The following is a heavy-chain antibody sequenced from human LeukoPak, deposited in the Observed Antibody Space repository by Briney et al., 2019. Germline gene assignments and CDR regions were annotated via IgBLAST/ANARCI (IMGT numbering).Heavy chain of an antibody. V-gene: IGHV1-2*02. CDR1: GYTFTGYY. CDR3: ARVARSSGWYTPDY. D-gene: IGHD6-19*01. J-gene: IGHJ4*02. CDR2: INPNSGGT. Sequence: GASVKVSCKASGYTFTGYYMHWVRQAPGQGLEWMGWINPNSGGTNYAQKFQGRVTMTRDTSISTAYMELSRLRSDDTAVYYCARVARSSGWYTPDYWGQGTLVTVSS.